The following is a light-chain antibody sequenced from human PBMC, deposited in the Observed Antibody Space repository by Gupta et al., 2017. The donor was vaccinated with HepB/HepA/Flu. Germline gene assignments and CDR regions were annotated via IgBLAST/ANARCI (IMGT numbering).Light chain of an antibody. CDR2: KDS. CDR3: QSADSSGTYVI. CDR1: SLPKQY. J-gene: IGLJ2*01. V-gene: IGLV3-25*03. Sequence: SYELTQPPSVSVSPGQTARITCPGDSLPKQYTYWYQQKPGQAPLLVIYKDSERPSGIPERLSGSSSGTTVTLTISGVQAEDEADYYCQSADSSGTYVIFGGGTKLTVL.